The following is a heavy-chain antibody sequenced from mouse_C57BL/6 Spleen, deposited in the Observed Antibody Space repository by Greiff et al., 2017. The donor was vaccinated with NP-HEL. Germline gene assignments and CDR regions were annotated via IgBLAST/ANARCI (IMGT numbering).Heavy chain of an antibody. V-gene: IGHV5-6*01. Sequence: EVQRVESGGDLVKPGGSLKLSCAASGFTFSSYGMSWVRQTPDKRLEWVATISSGGSYTYYPDSVKGRFTISRDNAKNTLYLQMSRLKSEDTAMYYCARHLYYDYYVGDYYAMDYWGQGTSVTVSS. CDR3: ARHLYYDYYVGDYYAMDY. CDR1: GFTFSSYG. D-gene: IGHD2-4*01. J-gene: IGHJ4*01. CDR2: ISSGGSYT.